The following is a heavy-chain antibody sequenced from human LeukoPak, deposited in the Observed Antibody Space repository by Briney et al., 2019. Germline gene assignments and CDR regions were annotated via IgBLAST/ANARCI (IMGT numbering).Heavy chain of an antibody. CDR2: ISGSGSTI. D-gene: IGHD3-22*01. CDR3: ARDPIYSDYSCYYFDY. CDR1: GFTFSTYS. V-gene: IGHV3-48*04. J-gene: IGHJ4*02. Sequence: PGGSLRLSCAASGFTFSTYSMNWVRQAPGKGLEWVSAISGSGSTIYYADSVKGRFTISRDNAKNSLYLQMNSLRAEDTAVYYCARDPIYSDYSCYYFDYWGQGTLVTVSS.